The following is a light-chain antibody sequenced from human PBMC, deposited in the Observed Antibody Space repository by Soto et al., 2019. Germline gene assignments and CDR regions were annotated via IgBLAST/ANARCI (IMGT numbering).Light chain of an antibody. CDR1: SSDVGGYNY. CDR2: DVS. CDR3: STYAGSYTSV. J-gene: IGLJ1*01. V-gene: IGLV2-11*01. Sequence: QSVLTQPRSVSGSPGPSVTISCTGTSSDVGGYNYVSWYQQHPGKASKLMIYDVSKRPSGVPDRFSGPKSGNTASLTISGLNAVREADYYCSTYAGSYTSVFGTRTKVTV.